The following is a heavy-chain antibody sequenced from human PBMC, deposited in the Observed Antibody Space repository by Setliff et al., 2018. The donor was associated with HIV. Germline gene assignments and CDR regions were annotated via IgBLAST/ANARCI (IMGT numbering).Heavy chain of an antibody. Sequence: GGSLRLSCAASGFTFSITTYWVHWVRQAPGKGLVWVSRVNRDGSSTTYADSVKDRFTISRDNAKNTLYLQMNSLRAEDTGVYYCHSGYDTEEQSYFDYWGQGALVTVSS. V-gene: IGHV3-74*01. D-gene: IGHD5-12*01. CDR2: VNRDGSST. J-gene: IGHJ4*02. CDR3: HSGYDTEEQSYFDY. CDR1: GFTFSITTYW.